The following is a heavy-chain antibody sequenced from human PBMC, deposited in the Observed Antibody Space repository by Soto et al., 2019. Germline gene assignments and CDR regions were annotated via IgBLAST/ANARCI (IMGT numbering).Heavy chain of an antibody. CDR2: ISGGGST. D-gene: IGHD3-9*01. Sequence: GGSLRLSCVASGFTFSSYAMSWVRQAPGKGLEWVSEISGGGSTNYADSVKGRFTISRDNSENTVYLQMNSLRAEDTAVYYCAKRWLFYSMDVWGQGTTVTVSS. CDR3: AKRWLFYSMDV. J-gene: IGHJ6*02. CDR1: GFTFSSYA. V-gene: IGHV3-23*01.